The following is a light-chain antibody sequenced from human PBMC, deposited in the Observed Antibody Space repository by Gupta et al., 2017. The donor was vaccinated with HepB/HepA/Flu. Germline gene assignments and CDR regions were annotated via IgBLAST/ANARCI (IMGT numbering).Light chain of an antibody. J-gene: IGLJ2*01. CDR2: GEN. V-gene: IGLV3-19*01. Sequence: SELTQDPAVSVALGQTVRITCQGDSLGSPYANWYQQKPGQAPLFVLYGENSRPSGIPDRFSGSRSGNTASLTITGAQPEDEADYYCHARDTIDNLSAFGGGTKLTVL. CDR1: SLGSPY. CDR3: HARDTIDNLSA.